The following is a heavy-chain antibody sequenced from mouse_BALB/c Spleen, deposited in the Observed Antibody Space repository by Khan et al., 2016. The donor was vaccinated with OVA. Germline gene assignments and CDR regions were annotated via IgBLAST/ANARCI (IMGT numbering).Heavy chain of an antibody. Sequence: QIQLVQSGPELKKPGETVKISCKASGYTFTNYGMNWVRQAPGKGLKWMGWINTYTGDPTYADDFKGRFAFSLETSASTAYLQIHNLENEDTATYFGARRPLSYFDYWGQGTTLTVSS. V-gene: IGHV9-3-1*01. CDR3: ARRPLSYFDY. CDR1: GYTFTNYG. CDR2: INTYTGDP. J-gene: IGHJ2*01.